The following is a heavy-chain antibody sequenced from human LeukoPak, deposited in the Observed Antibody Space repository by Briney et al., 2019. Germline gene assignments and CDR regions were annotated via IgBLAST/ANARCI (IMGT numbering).Heavy chain of an antibody. CDR1: GGSISSSNW. V-gene: IGHV4-4*02. Sequence: PSGTLSLTCAVSGGSISSSNWWSWVRQPPGKGLEWIGEIYHSGSTNYNPSLKSRVTISVDKAKNQSSLKLSPVTAADTAVYYCARGRWYSSGWYYFDYWGQGTLVTVSS. CDR3: ARGRWYSSGWYYFDY. D-gene: IGHD6-19*01. CDR2: IYHSGST. J-gene: IGHJ4*02.